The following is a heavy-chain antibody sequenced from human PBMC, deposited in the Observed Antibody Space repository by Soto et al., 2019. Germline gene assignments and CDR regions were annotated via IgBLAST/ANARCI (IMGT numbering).Heavy chain of an antibody. D-gene: IGHD3-22*01. CDR1: GGSISTYF. J-gene: IGHJ6*02. CDR2: IYTTGST. CDR3: AREGGYFDSSGSGVYHYHGVDV. V-gene: IGHV4-4*07. Sequence: SETLSLTCTVSGGSISTYFWSWIRQPAGGGLEWIGRIYTTGSTNYNPSPKSRVTMSLDTSRNQFSLKLSSVTAADTAVYYCAREGGYFDSSGSGVYHYHGVDVWGQGTTVTVSS.